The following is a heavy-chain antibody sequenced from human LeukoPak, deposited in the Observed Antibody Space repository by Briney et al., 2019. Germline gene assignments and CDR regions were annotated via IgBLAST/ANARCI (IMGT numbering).Heavy chain of an antibody. V-gene: IGHV1-2*02. Sequence: GASVKVSCKASGYTFTGYYMHWVRQAPGQGLEWMGWINPNSGGTNYAQKFQGRVTMTRDTSISTAYMELSRLRSDDTAVYYCARDLGICSSTSCYGGYYYYYMDVWGKGTTVTVSS. J-gene: IGHJ6*03. CDR1: GYTFTGYY. CDR2: INPNSGGT. CDR3: ARDLGICSSTSCYGGYYYYYMDV. D-gene: IGHD2-2*01.